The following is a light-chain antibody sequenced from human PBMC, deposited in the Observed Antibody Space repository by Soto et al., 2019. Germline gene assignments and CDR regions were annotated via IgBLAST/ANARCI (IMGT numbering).Light chain of an antibody. CDR3: HQVYTYPRT. V-gene: IGKV1-8*01. J-gene: IGKJ1*01. CDR2: GAS. Sequence: AIRMTQSPSSFSASTGDRVTITCRASQGISSYLAWFQQRPGKAPKLLIFGASTLQNGVPARFSGGGFGTEFTLTITSLQPEDFATYYCHQVYTYPRTFGQGTKVEIK. CDR1: QGISSY.